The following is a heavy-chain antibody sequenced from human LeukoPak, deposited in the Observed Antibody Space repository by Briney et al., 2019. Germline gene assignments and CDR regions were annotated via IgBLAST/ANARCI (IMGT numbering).Heavy chain of an antibody. V-gene: IGHV3-23*01. Sequence: GGSLRLSCAASGFIFSNYGMNWVRQAPGKGLEWVAAISASGSATSYADSVRGRFTISRDNSKSTTYLQMNSLRAEDTAVFYCAGRVTGYSSGYVYWGQGTLVTVSS. CDR1: GFIFSNYG. CDR3: AGRVTGYSSGYVY. CDR2: ISASGSAT. D-gene: IGHD5-18*01. J-gene: IGHJ4*02.